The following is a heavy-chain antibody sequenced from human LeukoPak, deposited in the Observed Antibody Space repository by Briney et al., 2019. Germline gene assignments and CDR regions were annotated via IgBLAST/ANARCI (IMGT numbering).Heavy chain of an antibody. D-gene: IGHD6-19*01. CDR2: IYPGDSET. CDR1: GYTFTSYW. V-gene: IGHV5-51*01. J-gene: IGHJ5*02. Sequence: ESLKISCQGSGYTFTSYWIAWVRQMPGKGLEWVGIIYPGDSETRYSPSFQGQVTISADKSISTAYLQWSSLKASDTAMYYCARLGSGWYRGWFDPWGQGTLVTVSS. CDR3: ARLGSGWYRGWFDP.